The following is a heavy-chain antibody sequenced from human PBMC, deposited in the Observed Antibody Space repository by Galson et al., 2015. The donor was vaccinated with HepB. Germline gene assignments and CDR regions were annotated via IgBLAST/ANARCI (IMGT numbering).Heavy chain of an antibody. CDR3: ARDGVNEYSSPIDY. V-gene: IGHV3-11*06. CDR2: ISSSSSYT. D-gene: IGHD6-6*01. J-gene: IGHJ4*02. Sequence: SLRLSCAASGFTFSDYYMSWIRQAPGKGLEWVSYISSSSSYTNYADSVKGRFTISRDNAKNSLYLQMNSLRAEDTAVYCCARDGVNEYSSPIDYWGQGTLVTVSS. CDR1: GFTFSDYY.